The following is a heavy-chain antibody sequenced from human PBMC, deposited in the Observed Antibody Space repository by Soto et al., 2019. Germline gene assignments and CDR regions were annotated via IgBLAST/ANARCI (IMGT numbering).Heavy chain of an antibody. CDR1: GYTFTSYG. J-gene: IGHJ4*02. Sequence: QVQLMQSGAEVKKPGASVKVSCKASGYTFTSYGISWVRQAPGQGLEWMGWINVYNGNTNYAQKLQGRVTMTTDTSTSTAYLDLRSLRSDDTAVDFCARDTSRGEYDYWGQGTLVTVSS. CDR3: ARDTSRGEYDY. CDR2: INVYNGNT. V-gene: IGHV1-18*01. D-gene: IGHD3-10*01.